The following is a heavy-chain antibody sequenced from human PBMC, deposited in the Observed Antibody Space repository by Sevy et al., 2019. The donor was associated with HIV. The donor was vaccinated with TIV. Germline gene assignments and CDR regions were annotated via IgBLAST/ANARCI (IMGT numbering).Heavy chain of an antibody. CDR1: GGSISTYY. Sequence: SETLSLTCTVSGGSISTYYWSWIRQPPGKGLEYIGYIYYTGSTNYNPSLKSRVTISVDTSKNQFSLNLRSVTAVDTGVYYCARAPPVRSGDDSLNWFDPWGQGTLVTVSS. V-gene: IGHV4-59*01. D-gene: IGHD5-12*01. CDR3: ARAPPVRSGDDSLNWFDP. CDR2: IYYTGST. J-gene: IGHJ5*02.